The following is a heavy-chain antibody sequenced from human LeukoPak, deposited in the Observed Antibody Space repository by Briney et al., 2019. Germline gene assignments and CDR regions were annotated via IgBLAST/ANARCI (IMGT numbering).Heavy chain of an antibody. CDR1: GGSISSYY. CDR2: IYYSGST. CDR3: ARGPYYGSGSYPFDY. Sequence: SETLSLTCTVSGGSISSYYWSWIRQPPGKGLEWIGYIYYSGSTNYNPSLKSRVTISVDTSKNQFSLKLSSVTAADTAVYYCARGPYYGSGSYPFDYWGQGTLVTVSS. V-gene: IGHV4-59*01. J-gene: IGHJ4*02. D-gene: IGHD3-10*01.